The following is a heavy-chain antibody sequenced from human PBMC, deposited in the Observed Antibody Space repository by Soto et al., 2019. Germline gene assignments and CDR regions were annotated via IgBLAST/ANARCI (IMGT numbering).Heavy chain of an antibody. D-gene: IGHD6-13*01. CDR1: GGSISSYY. CDR3: ARLEYSSSWIFDY. V-gene: IGHV4-59*08. CDR2: IYYSGST. J-gene: IGHJ4*02. Sequence: SETLSLTCTVSGGSISSYYWSWIRQPPGKGLEWIGYIYYSGSTNYNPSLKSRVTISVDTSKNQFSLKLSSVTAADTAVNYCARLEYSSSWIFDYWGQGTLVTVSS.